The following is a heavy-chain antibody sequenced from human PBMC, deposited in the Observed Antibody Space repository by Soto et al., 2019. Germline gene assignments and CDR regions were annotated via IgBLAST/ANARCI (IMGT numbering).Heavy chain of an antibody. V-gene: IGHV3-23*01. CDR3: AKEDSSNYFYHYGMDV. CDR1: GFSFTTYA. J-gene: IGHJ6*02. D-gene: IGHD3-3*02. CDR2: VSSSGGTT. Sequence: PGGSLRLSCAASGFSFTTYAMTWVRQAPGEGLEWVSGVSSSGGTTYYADTVKGRFTISRDNSRNTLFLQMNSLRAEDTAVYYCAKEDSSNYFYHYGMDVWGQGTPVTVSS.